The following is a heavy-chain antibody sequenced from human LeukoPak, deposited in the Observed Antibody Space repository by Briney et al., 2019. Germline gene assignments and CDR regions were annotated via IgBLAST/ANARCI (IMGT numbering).Heavy chain of an antibody. CDR1: GGSISSYY. J-gene: IGHJ4*02. Sequence: SETLSLTCTVSGGSISSYYWSWIRQPPGKGLEWIGYISYSGSTNYNPSLKSRVTISLDTSKNQFALKLSSVTAADTAVYYCARSIIGTRSKFDYSGQGTLVTVSS. D-gene: IGHD1/OR15-1a*01. CDR2: ISYSGST. V-gene: IGHV4-59*08. CDR3: ARSIIGTRSKFDY.